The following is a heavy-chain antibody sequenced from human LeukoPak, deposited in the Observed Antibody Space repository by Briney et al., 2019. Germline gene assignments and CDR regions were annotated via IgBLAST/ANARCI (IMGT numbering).Heavy chain of an antibody. Sequence: GRSLRLSCAASGFTFSGYGMHWVRQAPGKGLEWVAVIWYDGSNKYYADSVKGRFTISRDTSKNTLYLQMYSLRAEDTAVYSFAKDLRAVGLLFDHWGQGTLVTVSS. CDR3: AKDLRAVGLLFDH. CDR2: IWYDGSNK. D-gene: IGHD6-19*01. CDR1: GFTFSGYG. J-gene: IGHJ4*02. V-gene: IGHV3-33*06.